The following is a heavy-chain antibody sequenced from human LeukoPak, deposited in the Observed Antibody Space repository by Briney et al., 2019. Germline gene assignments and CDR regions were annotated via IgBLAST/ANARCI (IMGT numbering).Heavy chain of an antibody. J-gene: IGHJ4*02. D-gene: IGHD5-12*01. V-gene: IGHV3-21*01. CDR2: ISSSSSYI. Sequence: GGSLRLSCAASGFSFRSYAMSWVRQAPGKGLEWVSSISSSSSYIYYADSVKGRFTISRDNAKNSLYLQMNSLRAEDTAVYYCARVGIVATIPNDYWGQGTLVTVSS. CDR3: ARVGIVATIPNDY. CDR1: GFSFRSYA.